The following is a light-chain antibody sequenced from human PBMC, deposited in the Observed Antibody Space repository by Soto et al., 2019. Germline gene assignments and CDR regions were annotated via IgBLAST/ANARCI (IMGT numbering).Light chain of an antibody. J-gene: IGKJ1*01. V-gene: IGKV3-20*01. CDR2: CAS. Sequence: IVLTQSPGTLSLSPGERATLSCRASQSVSSSYLAWYQQKLGQAPRRLIYCASSRATGLPDRFSGSGSGTDFTITISRLEPEDFAVYYCQQYGSSPRTFGQGTKVEIK. CDR3: QQYGSSPRT. CDR1: QSVSSSY.